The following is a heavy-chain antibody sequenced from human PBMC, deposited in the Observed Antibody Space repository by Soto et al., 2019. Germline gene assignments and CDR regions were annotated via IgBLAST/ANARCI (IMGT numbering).Heavy chain of an antibody. CDR1: GGSISSYY. J-gene: IGHJ6*03. V-gene: IGHV4-59*08. CDR3: ARHSTYCSGGSCYPAAYYYMDV. D-gene: IGHD2-15*01. CDR2: IYYSGST. Sequence: PSETLSLTCTVSGGSISSYYWSWIRQPPGKGLEWIGYIYYSGSTNYNPSLKSRVTISVDTSKNQFSLKLSSVTAADTAVYYCARHSTYCSGGSCYPAAYYYMDVWGKGTTVTVSS.